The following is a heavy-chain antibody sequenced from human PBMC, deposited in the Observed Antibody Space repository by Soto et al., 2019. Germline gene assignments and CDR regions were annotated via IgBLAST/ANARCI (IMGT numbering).Heavy chain of an antibody. CDR1: GYTFTGYY. V-gene: IGHV1-2*04. Sequence: ASVKVSCKASGYTFTGYYMHWVRQAPGQGLEWMGWINPNSGGTNYAQKFQGWVTMTRDTSISTAYMELSRLRSDDTAVYYCARGVPQGINSRERYFDLWGRGTLVTVSS. J-gene: IGHJ2*01. CDR2: INPNSGGT. D-gene: IGHD2-15*01. CDR3: ARGVPQGINSRERYFDL.